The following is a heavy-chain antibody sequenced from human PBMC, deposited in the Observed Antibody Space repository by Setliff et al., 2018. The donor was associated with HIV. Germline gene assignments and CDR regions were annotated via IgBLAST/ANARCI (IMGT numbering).Heavy chain of an antibody. D-gene: IGHD3-16*01. J-gene: IGHJ6*04. V-gene: IGHV1-2*06. CDR1: GYTFTGYY. CDR2: INPNSGGT. Sequence: ASVKVSCKASGYTFTGYYMHWVRQAPGQGLEWMGRINPNSGGTNYAQKFQGRVTMTRDTSISTAYMELSRLRSDDTAVYYCARGKVGYDGIMDVWGKGTTVTVSS. CDR3: ARGKVGYDGIMDV.